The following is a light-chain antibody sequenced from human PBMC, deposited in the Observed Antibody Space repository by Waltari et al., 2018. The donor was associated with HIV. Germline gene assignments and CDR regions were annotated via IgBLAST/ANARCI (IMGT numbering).Light chain of an antibody. CDR3: QQYYSAPWT. CDR2: WAS. V-gene: IGKV4-1*01. J-gene: IGKJ1*01. Sequence: DLVMTQYHDHLRVYPGGRDGINCQSRQRVLSTSNHKIHLAWYQQKPVQPPKLLMYWASNRDSGVPDRFSGSGSGTDFTLTISSLQAEDVAVYFCQQYYSAPWTFGQGTKVEIK. CDR1: QRVLSTSNHKIH.